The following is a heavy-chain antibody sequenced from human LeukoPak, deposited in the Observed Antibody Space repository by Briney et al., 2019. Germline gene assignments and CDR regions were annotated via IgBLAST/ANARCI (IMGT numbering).Heavy chain of an antibody. J-gene: IGHJ4*02. D-gene: IGHD5-18*01. V-gene: IGHV3-74*01. CDR1: GFTFNNYW. CDR2: ISKDGSTT. Sequence: GGSLRLSCAASGFTFNNYWMHWVRQAPGKGLVWVPRISKDGSTTNYADSVKGRFTISRDNAKNTLYLQMNSLTAEDTALYYCARGASSGYRIDYWGQGTLVTVSS. CDR3: ARGASSGYRIDY.